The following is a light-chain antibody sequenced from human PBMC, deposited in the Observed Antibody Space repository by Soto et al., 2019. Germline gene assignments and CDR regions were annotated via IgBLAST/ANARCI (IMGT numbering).Light chain of an antibody. CDR2: EVT. V-gene: IGLV2-23*02. J-gene: IGLJ2*01. CDR1: SSDVGSYDL. Sequence: QSALTQPASVSGSPVQSITISCTGTSSDVGSYDLVSWYQHHPGTAPKLILYEVTKRPSGVSNRFSGSKSGNTASLTISGLQPEDDSHYYCCSYASGNTLLFGGGTKLTVL. CDR3: CSYASGNTLL.